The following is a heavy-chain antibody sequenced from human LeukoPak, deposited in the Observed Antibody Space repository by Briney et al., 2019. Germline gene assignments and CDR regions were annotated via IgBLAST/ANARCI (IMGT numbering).Heavy chain of an antibody. Sequence: SQTLSLTCTVSGGSISSGDYYWSWIRQPPGKGLEWIGYIYYSGSTYYNPSLKSRVTISVDTSKNQFSLKLSPVTAADAAVYYCARGSDRSSTSCLTDAFDIWGQGTMVTVSS. J-gene: IGHJ3*02. D-gene: IGHD2-2*01. V-gene: IGHV4-30-4*01. CDR2: IYYSGST. CDR1: GGSISSGDYY. CDR3: ARGSDRSSTSCLTDAFDI.